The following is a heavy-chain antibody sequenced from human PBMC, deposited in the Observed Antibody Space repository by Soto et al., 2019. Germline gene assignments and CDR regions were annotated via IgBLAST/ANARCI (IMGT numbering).Heavy chain of an antibody. Sequence: QVQLVQSGTEVKKPGASVKVSCKASGYTFNSYGISWVRQAPGQGLEWMGWISPYDDNTNYAQNLQGRVTMTTDTSTRTAYMELRSLRSDDTAVYYCARGGYYDSSGSRNYHYYGMDAWVQGTTVTVS. J-gene: IGHJ6*02. D-gene: IGHD3-22*01. CDR1: GYTFNSYG. CDR3: ARGGYYDSSGSRNYHYYGMDA. CDR2: ISPYDDNT. V-gene: IGHV1-18*01.